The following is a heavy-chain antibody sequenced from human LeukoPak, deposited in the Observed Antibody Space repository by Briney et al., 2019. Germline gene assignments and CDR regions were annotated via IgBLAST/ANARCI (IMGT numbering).Heavy chain of an antibody. V-gene: IGHV1-18*01. CDR2: ISPYNGNT. CDR1: DYTFTSYG. J-gene: IGHJ4*02. Sequence: GASVKVSCKASDYTFTSYGISWVRQAPGQGLEWMGWISPYNGNTNYAQKFQGRVTMTTDTSTSTAYMQLRSLRSDDTAVYYCARGSISSNYFGGWGQGTLVTVSS. CDR3: ARGSISSNYFGG. D-gene: IGHD3-16*01.